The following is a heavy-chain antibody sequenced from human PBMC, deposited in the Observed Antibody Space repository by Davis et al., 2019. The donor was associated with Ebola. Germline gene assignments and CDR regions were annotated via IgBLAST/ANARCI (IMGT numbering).Heavy chain of an antibody. CDR1: SFTLRSNY. CDR2: INSDGSST. CDR3: ARDMPGQLRGRAFDI. D-gene: IGHD6-6*01. Sequence: GESLKISCAASSFTLRSNYMSWVRQAPGKGLVWVSRINSDGSSTSYADSVKGRFTISRDNAKNTLYLQMNSLRAEDTAVYYCARDMPGQLRGRAFDIWGQGTMVTVS. J-gene: IGHJ3*02. V-gene: IGHV3-74*01.